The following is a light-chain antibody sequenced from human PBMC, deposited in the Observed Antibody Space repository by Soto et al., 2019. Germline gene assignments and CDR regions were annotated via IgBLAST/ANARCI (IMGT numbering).Light chain of an antibody. CDR3: QQRYNWRLII. V-gene: IGKV3-11*01. CDR2: DAF. CDR1: QSVSTH. J-gene: IGKJ3*01. Sequence: EIVLTQSPATLSLSPGERATLSCRASQSVSTHVGWYQQRPGQAPRLLIYDAFKRATGIPDRFSGSGSGTDFTLTISSLEPEDFAVYYCQQRYNWRLIIFGPGTKVDIK.